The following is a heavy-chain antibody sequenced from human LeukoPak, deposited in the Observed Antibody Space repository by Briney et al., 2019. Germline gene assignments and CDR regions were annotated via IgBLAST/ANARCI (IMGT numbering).Heavy chain of an antibody. CDR3: ARDDDGSGSSYY. D-gene: IGHD3-10*01. Sequence: SETLSLTCAVSGYSISSGYYWGWIRQPPGKGLEWIGSIYLSGSTYYNPSLKSRVTMSVDTSKNQFSLKLSSVTAADTAVYYCARDDDGSGSSYYWGQGTLVTASA. J-gene: IGHJ4*02. CDR1: GYSISSGYY. V-gene: IGHV4-38-2*02. CDR2: IYLSGST.